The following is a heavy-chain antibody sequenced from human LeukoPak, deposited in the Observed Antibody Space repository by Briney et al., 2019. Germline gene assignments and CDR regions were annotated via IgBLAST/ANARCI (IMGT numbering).Heavy chain of an antibody. V-gene: IGHV3-7*03. J-gene: IGHJ4*02. CDR1: GFMFSSYW. CDR3: LRDFGGV. Sequence: GGSLRLSCAASGFMFSSYWMSWVRQAPGKGLEWVANIRQDGSEAYYVDSVKGRFTISRDNVRNSLYLQMDSLRDEDTAVYYCLRDFGGVWDQGTLVTVSS. CDR2: IRQDGSEA. D-gene: IGHD3-10*01.